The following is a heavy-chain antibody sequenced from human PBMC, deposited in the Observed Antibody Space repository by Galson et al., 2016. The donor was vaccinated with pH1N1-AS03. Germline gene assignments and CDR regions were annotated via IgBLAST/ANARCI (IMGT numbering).Heavy chain of an antibody. D-gene: IGHD5-18*01. CDR3: ARGLSSAMDV. CDR1: GDSVSSNSVA. Sequence: CAISGDSVSSNSVAWNWIRQSPSRGLEWLGRTYYRSRWYNDYALSVKSRITINPDTSKNQFSLHLDSVTSEDTAVYYCARGLSSAMDVWGQGTLVTVSS. V-gene: IGHV6-1*01. CDR2: TYYRSRWYN. J-gene: IGHJ4*02.